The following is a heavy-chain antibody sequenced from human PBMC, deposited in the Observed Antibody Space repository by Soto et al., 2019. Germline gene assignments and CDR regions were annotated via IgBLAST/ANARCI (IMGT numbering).Heavy chain of an antibody. Sequence: SETLSLTCTVHGGSFIGYYWSWIRQPPGKGLEWIGEINHSGDTNYNPSLKSRISISIDTSKNQFPLTVTSVTAADTALYYCATVNTVTSYFFESWGQGTLVTVYS. J-gene: IGHJ4*01. D-gene: IGHD4-17*01. V-gene: IGHV4-34*01. CDR2: INHSGDT. CDR3: ATVNTVTSYFFES. CDR1: GGSFIGYY.